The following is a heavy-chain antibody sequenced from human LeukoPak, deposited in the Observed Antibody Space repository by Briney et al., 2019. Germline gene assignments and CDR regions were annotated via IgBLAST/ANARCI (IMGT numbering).Heavy chain of an antibody. CDR1: GGSISSGSYY. V-gene: IGHV4-61*02. Sequence: NPSETLSLTCTVSGGSISSGSYYWSWIRQPAGKGLEWIGRIYTSGSTNYNPSLKSRVTISVDTSKNQFSLKLSSVTAADTAVYYCARVKYYFWSGYPLGWFDPWGQETLVTLSS. CDR2: IYTSGST. CDR3: ARVKYYFWSGYPLGWFDP. D-gene: IGHD3-3*01. J-gene: IGHJ5*02.